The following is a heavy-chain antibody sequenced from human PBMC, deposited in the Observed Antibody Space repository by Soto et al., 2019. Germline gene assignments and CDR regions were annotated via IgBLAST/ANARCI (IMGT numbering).Heavy chain of an antibody. CDR3: ARNVAEGRGNRYNWFDP. CDR2: ISAYNGNT. CDR1: GYTFTSYG. Sequence: ASVNVSCKASGYTFTSYGISWVRQAPGQGLEWMGWISAYNGNTNYAQKLQGRVTMTTDTSTSTAYMELRSLRSDDTAVYYCARNVAEGRGNRYNWFDPWGQGTLVTVSS. V-gene: IGHV1-18*01. J-gene: IGHJ5*02. D-gene: IGHD3-10*02.